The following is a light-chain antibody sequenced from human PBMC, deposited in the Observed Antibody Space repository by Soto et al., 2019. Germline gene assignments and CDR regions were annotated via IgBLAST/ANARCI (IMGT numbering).Light chain of an antibody. J-gene: IGLJ2*01. CDR2: ENN. Sequence: QSVLTQPPSVSAAPGQKVTISCSGSSSNIGNNYVSWYQQLPGTAPKLLIYENNKRPSGIPDRFSGSKSGTSATLGITGLQTGDEGDYYCGPWDSSLSAGVFGGGPKVTVL. CDR1: SSNIGNNY. CDR3: GPWDSSLSAGV. V-gene: IGLV1-51*02.